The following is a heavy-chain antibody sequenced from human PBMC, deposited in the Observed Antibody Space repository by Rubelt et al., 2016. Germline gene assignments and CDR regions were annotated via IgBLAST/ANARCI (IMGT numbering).Heavy chain of an antibody. Sequence: ASGFAFGTYWMHWVRQVPGQGLVWVSRINMDGSDTSYADSVKGRFTISRDNAKSTLYLQMNSLRVEDTAVYYCARGHLAVQPNWGQGTLVAVSS. D-gene: IGHD6-19*01. V-gene: IGHV3-74*01. J-gene: IGHJ4*02. CDR2: INMDGSDT. CDR1: GFAFGTYW. CDR3: ARGHLAVQPN.